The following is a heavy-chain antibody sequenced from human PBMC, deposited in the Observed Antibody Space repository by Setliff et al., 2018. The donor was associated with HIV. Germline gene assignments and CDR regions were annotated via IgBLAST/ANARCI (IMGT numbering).Heavy chain of an antibody. Sequence: GASVKVSCKASSSTFTSYGIHWVRQAPGQGLEWMGWISAYNGNTNYAQKVQGRVTMTTDTSTSTAYMELRSLRSDDTAVYYCATGRGEYSSGWYRNAFDIWGQGTMVT. J-gene: IGHJ3*02. V-gene: IGHV1-18*01. D-gene: IGHD6-19*01. CDR1: SSTFTSYG. CDR3: ATGRGEYSSGWYRNAFDI. CDR2: ISAYNGNT.